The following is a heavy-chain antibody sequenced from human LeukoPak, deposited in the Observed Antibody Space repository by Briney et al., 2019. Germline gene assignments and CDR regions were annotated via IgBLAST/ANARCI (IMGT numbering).Heavy chain of an antibody. CDR2: IGTAGDT. J-gene: IGHJ6*02. D-gene: IGHD6-13*01. CDR1: GFTFSSYT. Sequence: GGSLRLSCAASGFTFSSYTMHWVRQAPGKGLEWVSAIGTAGDTYYPGSVKGRFTISRENAKNSLYLQMNSMRAGDTAVYYCARAYSSSKKYYYGMDVWGQGTTVTVSS. CDR3: ARAYSSSKKYYYGMDV. V-gene: IGHV3-13*01.